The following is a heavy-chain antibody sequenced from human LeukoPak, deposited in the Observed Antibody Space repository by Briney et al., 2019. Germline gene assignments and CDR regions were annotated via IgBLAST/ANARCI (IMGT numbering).Heavy chain of an antibody. V-gene: IGHV4-4*07. Sequence: SETLSLTCTVSGGSISRYYWSWIRQPAGKGLEWIGRIYTSGSTNYNPSLKSRVTMSVDTSKNQFSLKLSSVTAADTAVYYCARDPEWFARLDYWAREPWSPSPQ. D-gene: IGHD3-10*01. CDR3: ARDPEWFARLDY. CDR1: GGSISRYY. J-gene: IGHJ4*02. CDR2: IYTSGST.